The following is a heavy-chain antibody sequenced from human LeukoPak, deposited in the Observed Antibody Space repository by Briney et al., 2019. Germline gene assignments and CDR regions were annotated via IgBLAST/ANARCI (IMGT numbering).Heavy chain of an antibody. V-gene: IGHV3-21*01. J-gene: IGHJ4*02. CDR2: ISSSSSYI. Sequence: PGGSLRLSCAASGFTFSSYSMNWVRQAPGKGLEWVSSISSSSSYIYYADSVKGRFTISRDNAKNSLYLQMNSLRAEDTAVYYCARAAYNWNDTSWSFDYWGQGTLVTVSS. CDR3: ARAAYNWNDTSWSFDY. CDR1: GFTFSSYS. D-gene: IGHD1-1*01.